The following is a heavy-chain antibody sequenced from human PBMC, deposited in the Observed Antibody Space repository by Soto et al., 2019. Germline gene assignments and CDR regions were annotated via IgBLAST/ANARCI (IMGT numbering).Heavy chain of an antibody. Sequence: WTWIRQPPGKGLEWIGSIHYTGSTNYSPSLKSRVTISVDTSNNQFSLSLSSVTAADTAVYFCTRAPFGSYDSSGYYDYWGQGTLVSVSS. J-gene: IGHJ4*02. V-gene: IGHV4-59*01. CDR2: IHYTGST. CDR3: TRAPFGSYDSSGYYDY. D-gene: IGHD3-22*01.